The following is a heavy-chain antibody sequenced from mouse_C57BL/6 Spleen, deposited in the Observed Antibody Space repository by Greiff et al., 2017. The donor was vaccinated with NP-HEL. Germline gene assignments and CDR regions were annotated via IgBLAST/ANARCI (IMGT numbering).Heavy chain of an antibody. CDR1: GFTFSSYA. Sequence: EVHLVESGGGLVKPGGSLKLSCAASGFTFSSYAMSWVRQTPEKRLEWVATISDGGSYTYYPDNVKGRFTISRDNAKNNLYLQMSHLKSEDTAMYYCARGEPAYYSNYYVLDYWGQGTTLTVSS. D-gene: IGHD2-5*01. J-gene: IGHJ2*01. V-gene: IGHV5-4*01. CDR3: ARGEPAYYSNYYVLDY. CDR2: ISDGGSYT.